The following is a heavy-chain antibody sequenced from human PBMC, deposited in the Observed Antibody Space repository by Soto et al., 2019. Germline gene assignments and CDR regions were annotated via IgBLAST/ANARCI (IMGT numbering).Heavy chain of an antibody. Sequence: ASVKVSCKASGYSFTSYFMHWVRQAPGQGLEWMGIIRPRGGSTNYAQRFQDRVTMAWDTSTSTVYMELSSLRSDDTAVYYCARAPYSSSSFFFDYWGQGTPVTVSP. D-gene: IGHD6-6*01. V-gene: IGHV1-46*01. CDR1: GYSFTSYF. CDR2: IRPRGGST. J-gene: IGHJ4*02. CDR3: ARAPYSSSSFFFDY.